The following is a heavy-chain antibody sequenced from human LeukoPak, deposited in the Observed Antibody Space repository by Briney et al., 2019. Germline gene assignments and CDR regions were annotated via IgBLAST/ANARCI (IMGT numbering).Heavy chain of an antibody. CDR3: ARGHDISQPDV. CDR1: RGSVNRGNYY. Sequence: SETLSLTCTVSRGSVNRGNYYWSWIRQPPGKGLELVASIYWSGTTNHNTSLKSRATISVATSKKHFSLKLTSVNTADTAVYYCARGHDISQPDVWGQGTTVTVSS. D-gene: IGHD1-1*01. V-gene: IGHV4-61*03. CDR2: IYWSGTT. J-gene: IGHJ6*02.